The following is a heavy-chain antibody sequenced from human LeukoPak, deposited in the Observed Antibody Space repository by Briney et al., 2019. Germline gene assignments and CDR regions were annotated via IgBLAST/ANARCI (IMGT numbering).Heavy chain of an antibody. CDR3: ARDPLPHYPSYYFDY. CDR1: GFTFSSYG. CDR2: ISYDGSNK. D-gene: IGHD1-26*01. V-gene: IGHV3-30*03. J-gene: IGHJ4*02. Sequence: GRSLRLSCAASGFTFSSYGMHWVRQAPGKGLEWVAVISYDGSNKYYADSVKGRFTISRDNSKNTLYLQMNSLRAEDTAVYYCARDPLPHYPSYYFDYWGQGTLVTVSS.